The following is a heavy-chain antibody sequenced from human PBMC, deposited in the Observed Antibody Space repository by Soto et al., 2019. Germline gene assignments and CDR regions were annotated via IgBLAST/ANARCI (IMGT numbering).Heavy chain of an antibody. D-gene: IGHD6-19*01. CDR3: ARAGIAVAGYYYYGMDV. J-gene: IGHJ6*02. V-gene: IGHV4-59*01. CDR2: IYYSGST. Sequence: SETLSLTCTVSGGSISSYYWSWIRQPPGKGLEWIGYIYYSGSTNYNPSLKSRVTISVDTPKNQFSLKLSSVTAADTAVYYCARAGIAVAGYYYYGMDVWGQGTTVTVSS. CDR1: GGSISSYY.